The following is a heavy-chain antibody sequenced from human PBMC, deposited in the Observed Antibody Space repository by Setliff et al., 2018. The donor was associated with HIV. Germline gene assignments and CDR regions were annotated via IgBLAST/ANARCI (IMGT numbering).Heavy chain of an antibody. J-gene: IGHJ4*02. D-gene: IGHD4-17*01. CDR3: ARRIYGNNPYFDY. CDR1: GGSISRYY. CDR2: IYYSGAT. Sequence: SETLSLTCTVSGGSISRYYWGWIRQTPDKGLEWVGIIYYSGATYYNPSLKSRVTISVDTSQNQFSLKLSSVTAADTAIYYCARRIYGNNPYFDYWSQGTLVTVSS. V-gene: IGHV4-39*07.